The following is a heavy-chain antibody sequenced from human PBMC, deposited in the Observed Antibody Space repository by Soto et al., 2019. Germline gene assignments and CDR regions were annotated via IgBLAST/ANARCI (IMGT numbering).Heavy chain of an antibody. CDR2: INAGNGNT. CDR1: GYTFTSYA. V-gene: IGHV1-3*01. Sequence: ASVKVSCKASGYTFTSYAMHWVRQAPGQRLEWMGWINAGNGNTKYSQKFQGRVTITRDTSASTAYMELSSLRSEDTAVYYCAREGIVAPYYFDYWGQGTLVTVS. J-gene: IGHJ4*02. D-gene: IGHD6-13*01. CDR3: AREGIVAPYYFDY.